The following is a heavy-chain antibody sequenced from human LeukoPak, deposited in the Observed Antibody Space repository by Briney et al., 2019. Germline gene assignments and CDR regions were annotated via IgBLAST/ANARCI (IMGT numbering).Heavy chain of an antibody. V-gene: IGHV4-30-4*01. CDR1: GGSISSGDYY. J-gene: IGHJ5*02. D-gene: IGHD6-13*01. CDR2: IYYSGST. CDR3: ATFDSSSYWFDP. Sequence: SQTLSLTCTVSGGSISSGDYYWSWIRQPPGKGLEWIGYIYYSGSTYYNPSLKSRVTISVDTSKNQFSLKLSSVTAADTAVYYCATFDSSSYWFDPWGQGTLVTVSS.